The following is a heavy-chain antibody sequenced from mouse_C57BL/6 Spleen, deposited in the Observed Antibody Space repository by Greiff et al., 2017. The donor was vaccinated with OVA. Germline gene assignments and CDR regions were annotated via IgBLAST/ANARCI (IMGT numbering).Heavy chain of an antibody. CDR1: GYTFTDYE. CDR3: TKEGLGWFAY. V-gene: IGHV1-15*01. Sequence: QVQLKESGAELVRPGASVTLSCKASGYTFTDYEMHWVKQTPVHGLEWIGAIDPETGGTAYNQKFKGKAILTADKSSSTAYMELRSLTSEDSAGYYCTKEGLGWFAYWGQGTLVTVSA. J-gene: IGHJ3*01. D-gene: IGHD4-1*01. CDR2: IDPETGGT.